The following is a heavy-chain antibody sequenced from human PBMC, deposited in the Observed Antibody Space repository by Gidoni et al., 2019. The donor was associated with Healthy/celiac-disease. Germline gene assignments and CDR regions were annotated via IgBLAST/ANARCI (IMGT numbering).Heavy chain of an antibody. J-gene: IGHJ6*02. CDR1: GISLSNARMG. CDR3: ARIAHTYYYGMDV. Sequence: QVTLKESGPVLVKPTETLTLTCTVSGISLSNARMGVSWIRQPPGKALEWLAHIFSNDEKSYSTSLKSRLTISKATSKSQVVLTMTNMDPVDTATYSCARIAHTYYYGMDVWGQGTTVTVSS. V-gene: IGHV2-26*01. CDR2: IFSNDEK.